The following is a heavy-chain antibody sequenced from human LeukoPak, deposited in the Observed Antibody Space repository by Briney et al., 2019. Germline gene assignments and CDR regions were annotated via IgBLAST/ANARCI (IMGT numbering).Heavy chain of an antibody. CDR2: ISSDVYDGTTE. D-gene: IGHD5-18*01. CDR1: GFTFSDYA. J-gene: IGHJ3*02. V-gene: IGHV3-30-3*01. Sequence: GGSLRLSCSASGFTFSDYAMDWVRQAPGKGLECVAVISSDVYDGTTEYYADSVKGRFTISRDNSKNTVYLQMNSLRAEDTAVYYCAKSGTTAMVNSAFDIWGQGTMVTVSS. CDR3: AKSGTTAMVNSAFDI.